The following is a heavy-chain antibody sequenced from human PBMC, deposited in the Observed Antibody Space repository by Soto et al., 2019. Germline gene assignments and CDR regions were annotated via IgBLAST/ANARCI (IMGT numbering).Heavy chain of an antibody. D-gene: IGHD4-17*01. Sequence: QVQLQESGPGLVKPSQTLSLACTVSGASISSGTYYCTWIRQHPGKGLEWIGYIYYSGSTYYNPSLKSRLTMSVDTSKNQFSVKLSSVTAADTDVYFCARDRHGDEIDYWGQGTLVTVSS. CDR2: IYYSGST. V-gene: IGHV4-31*03. CDR3: ARDRHGDEIDY. J-gene: IGHJ4*02. CDR1: GASISSGTYY.